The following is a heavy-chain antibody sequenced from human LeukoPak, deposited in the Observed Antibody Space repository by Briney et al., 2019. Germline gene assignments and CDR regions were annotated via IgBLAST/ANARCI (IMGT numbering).Heavy chain of an antibody. V-gene: IGHV3-21*01. CDR1: GFTFSSYS. CDR2: ISSRSSYI. Sequence: PGGALRLSWAASGFTFSSYSMNWVRQAPGKGLEWVSSISSRSSYIYYADSVKGRFTISRDNAENSLYLQMDSLRAEDTAVYYCARTRGINWNRGSFDYWGQGTLVTVSS. CDR3: ARTRGINWNRGSFDY. J-gene: IGHJ4*02. D-gene: IGHD1-20*01.